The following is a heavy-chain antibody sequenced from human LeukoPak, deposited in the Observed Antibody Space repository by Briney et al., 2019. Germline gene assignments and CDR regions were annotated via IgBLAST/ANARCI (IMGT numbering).Heavy chain of an antibody. J-gene: IGHJ4*02. Sequence: GGSLRLSCAASGFTFSSYAMSWVRQVPGKGLEWVSAISGSGGSTYYADSVKGRFTISRDNSKNTLYLQMNSLRAEDTAVYYCAKGLVVPAAMQYYFDYWGQGTLVTVSS. CDR2: ISGSGGST. V-gene: IGHV3-23*01. D-gene: IGHD2-2*01. CDR1: GFTFSSYA. CDR3: AKGLVVPAAMQYYFDY.